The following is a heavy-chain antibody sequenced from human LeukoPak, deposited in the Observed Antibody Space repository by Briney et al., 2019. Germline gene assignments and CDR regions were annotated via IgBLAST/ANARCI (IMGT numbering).Heavy chain of an antibody. D-gene: IGHD3-22*01. CDR1: GYTFTSYG. V-gene: IGHV1-18*01. CDR2: ISAYNDNT. J-gene: IGHJ4*02. CDR3: ARPHGYDSSGFDQYYFDY. Sequence: ASVKVSCKASGYTFTSYGISWVRQAPGQGLEWMGWISAYNDNTNYAQNLQGRATMTTDTSTSTAYMELRSLRSDDTAVYYCARPHGYDSSGFDQYYFDYWGQGTLVTVSS.